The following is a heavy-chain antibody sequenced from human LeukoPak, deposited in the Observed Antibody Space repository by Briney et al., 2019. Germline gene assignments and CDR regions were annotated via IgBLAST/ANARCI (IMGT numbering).Heavy chain of an antibody. J-gene: IGHJ1*01. Sequence: ASVKVSCKASGGTFSSYAISWVRQAPGQGLEWMGGIIPIFGTANYAQKFQGRVTITTDESTSTAYMELSSLRSEDTAVYYCASLPPGYSSGWSAAEYFQHWGPGTLVTVSS. CDR1: GGTFSSYA. V-gene: IGHV1-69*05. CDR3: ASLPPGYSSGWSAAEYFQH. CDR2: IIPIFGTA. D-gene: IGHD6-19*01.